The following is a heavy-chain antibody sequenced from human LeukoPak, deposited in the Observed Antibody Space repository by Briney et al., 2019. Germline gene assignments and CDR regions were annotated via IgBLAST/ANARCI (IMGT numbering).Heavy chain of an antibody. CDR1: GFTFSSFW. J-gene: IGHJ4*01. V-gene: IGHV3-7*04. CDR3: ARGRPYYDT. CDR2: INQDGSEK. Sequence: GGSLRLSCAASGFTFSSFWMSWVRQAPGKGPAWVANINQDGSEKYYVDSVRGRFTISRDNAKNSLYLQMNSLRAEDTAVYYCARGRPYYDTRGHGTLVTVSS. D-gene: IGHD3-22*01.